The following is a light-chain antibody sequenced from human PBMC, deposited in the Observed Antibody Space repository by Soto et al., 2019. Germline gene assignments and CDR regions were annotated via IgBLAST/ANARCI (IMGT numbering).Light chain of an antibody. CDR1: QSVTGSY. CDR3: QQYTNWPKT. Sequence: EIVLTQSPGTLSLSPGERATLSCRASQSVTGSYLAWYQQKPGQAPRLLIYAASSRATGIPARFSGSGSGTDFTLTISSLEPEDFAVYYCQQYTNWPKTFGQGAKVDIK. J-gene: IGKJ1*01. CDR2: AAS. V-gene: IGKV3-20*01.